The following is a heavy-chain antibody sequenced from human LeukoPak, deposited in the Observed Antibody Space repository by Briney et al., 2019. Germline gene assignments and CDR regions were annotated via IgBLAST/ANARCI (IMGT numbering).Heavy chain of an antibody. CDR3: ARGRVDIVTTITGSRVYGY. D-gene: IGHD5-12*01. Sequence: ASVKVSCKASGYTFTDYYIHWVRQAPGQGLEWMGWINPNSGGTNYAQKFQGRVTMTRDTSISTAYMELSRLRSDDTAVYYCARGRVDIVTTITGSRVYGYWGQGTLVTVSS. V-gene: IGHV1-2*02. J-gene: IGHJ4*02. CDR1: GYTFTDYY. CDR2: INPNSGGT.